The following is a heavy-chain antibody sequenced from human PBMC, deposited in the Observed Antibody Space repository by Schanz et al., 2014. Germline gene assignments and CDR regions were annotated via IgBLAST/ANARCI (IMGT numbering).Heavy chain of an antibody. J-gene: IGHJ4*02. Sequence: EVLLLESGGRVERPGGSLRLSCAASGFIFDDYGMSWVRQVPGKGLEWVSSIVGGGGRTYYADSVKGRFTISRDNAKNSLYLQMNSLRAEDTALYYCAKVAPAATYLDSWGLGTLVAVSS. D-gene: IGHD2-2*01. CDR3: AKVAPAATYLDS. V-gene: IGHV3-20*04. CDR2: IVGGGGRT. CDR1: GFIFDDYG.